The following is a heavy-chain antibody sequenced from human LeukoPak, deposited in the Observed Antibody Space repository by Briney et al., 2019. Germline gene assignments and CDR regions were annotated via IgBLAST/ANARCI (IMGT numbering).Heavy chain of an antibody. CDR3: ARYDSSFDAFDI. J-gene: IGHJ3*02. D-gene: IGHD3-22*01. CDR2: IIPILGIA. Sequence: SVKVSCKASGYTFINFAINWGRQAPGQGLEWMGRIIPILGIANCAQKFQGRVTITADKSTSTAYMELSSLRSEDTAVYYCARYDSSFDAFDIWGQGTMVTVSS. CDR1: GYTFINFA. V-gene: IGHV1-69*04.